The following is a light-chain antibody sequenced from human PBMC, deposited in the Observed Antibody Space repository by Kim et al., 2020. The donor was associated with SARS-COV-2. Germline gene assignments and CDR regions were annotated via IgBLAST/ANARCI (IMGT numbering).Light chain of an antibody. CDR1: SIGSKG. V-gene: IGLV3-21*04. CDR3: QVWDSSSDHRVV. J-gene: IGLJ2*01. Sequence: PGRTARITCGGNSIGSKGVHWYQQIPGQAPVLVISYDSDRPSGIPERFSGSNSGNTATLTISRVEAGDEADYYCQVWDSSSDHRVVFGGGTQLTVL. CDR2: YDS.